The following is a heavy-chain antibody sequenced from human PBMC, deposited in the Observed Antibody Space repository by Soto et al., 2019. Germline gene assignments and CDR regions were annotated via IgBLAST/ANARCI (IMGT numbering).Heavy chain of an antibody. V-gene: IGHV3-15*01. J-gene: IGHJ5*02. CDR2: IKSKTDGGTT. Sequence: EVQLVESGGGLVKPGGSLRLSCAASGFTFSNAWMSWVRQAPGKGLEWVGRIKSKTDGGTTDYAAPVKGRFTISRDDSKNTLYLQMNSLKTEDTAVYYCNTVRRSGYYSRFGYNWFDPWGQGTLVTVSS. CDR3: NTVRRSGYYSRFGYNWFDP. D-gene: IGHD3-22*01. CDR1: GFTFSNAW.